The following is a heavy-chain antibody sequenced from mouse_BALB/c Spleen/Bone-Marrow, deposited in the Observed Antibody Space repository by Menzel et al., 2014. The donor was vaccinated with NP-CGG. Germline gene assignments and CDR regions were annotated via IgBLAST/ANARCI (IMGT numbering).Heavy chain of an antibody. Sequence: KLMESGGGLVQPGGSLRLSCATSGFTFTDYYMSWVRQPPGKALEWLGFIRNKANGYTTEYSASVKGRFTISRDNSQSILYLQMNTLRAEDSATYYCARDIGLRLRFAYWGQGTLVTVSA. CDR3: ARDIGLRLRFAY. V-gene: IGHV7-3*02. CDR1: GFTFTDYY. CDR2: IRNKANGYTT. D-gene: IGHD1-2*01. J-gene: IGHJ3*01.